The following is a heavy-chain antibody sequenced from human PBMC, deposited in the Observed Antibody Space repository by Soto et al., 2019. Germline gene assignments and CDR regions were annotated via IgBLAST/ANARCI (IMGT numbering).Heavy chain of an antibody. CDR1: GFTFNNYA. Sequence: EVQLLESGGGSVQPGGSLRLSCAASGFTFNNYAINWVRQAPGKGLDWVSSITGSGDSTYYADSVKGRFTISRDNFKNTVYLEMNSLRAEDTAVYYCAKPFIVGATDDAFHIWGQGTMVTVSS. J-gene: IGHJ3*02. V-gene: IGHV3-23*01. CDR2: ITGSGDST. CDR3: AKPFIVGATDDAFHI. D-gene: IGHD1-26*01.